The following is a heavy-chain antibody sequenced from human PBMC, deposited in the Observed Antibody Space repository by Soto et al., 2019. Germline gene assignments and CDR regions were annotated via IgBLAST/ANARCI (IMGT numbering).Heavy chain of an antibody. CDR2: INPNSGGT. D-gene: IGHD3-10*01. CDR3: ARVADLRTGDFDY. Sequence: ASVKVSCKASGYTFTGYYMHWVRQAPGQGLEWMGWINPNSGGTNYAQKFQGWVTMTRDTSISTAYMELSRLRSDDTAVYYSARVADLRTGDFDYWGQGTLVTVS. V-gene: IGHV1-2*04. CDR1: GYTFTGYY. J-gene: IGHJ4*02.